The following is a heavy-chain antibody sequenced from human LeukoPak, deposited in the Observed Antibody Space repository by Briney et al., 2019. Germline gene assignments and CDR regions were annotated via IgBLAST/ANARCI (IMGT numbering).Heavy chain of an antibody. D-gene: IGHD2-15*01. J-gene: IGHJ4*02. Sequence: GGSLRLSCAASGFTFSSYSMNWVRQAPGKGLEWVSSISSSSSYIYYADSVKGRFTISRDNAKNSLYLQMNSLRAEDTAVYYCARYCSGGSCSGLTSQGFDYWGQGTLVTVSS. CDR2: ISSSSSYI. V-gene: IGHV3-21*01. CDR3: ARYCSGGSCSGLTSQGFDY. CDR1: GFTFSSYS.